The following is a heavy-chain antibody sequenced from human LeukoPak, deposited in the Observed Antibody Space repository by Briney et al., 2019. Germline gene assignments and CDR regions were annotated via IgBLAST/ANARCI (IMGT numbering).Heavy chain of an antibody. CDR3: ARGGQQLAPDLQNWFDP. CDR2: INHSGST. Sequence: SETLSLTCAVYGGSFSGYYWSWIRQPPGKGLEWIGEINHSGSTNYNPSLKSRVTISVDTSKNQFSLKLSSVTAADTAVYYCARGGQQLAPDLQNWFDPWGQGTLVTVSS. V-gene: IGHV4-34*01. D-gene: IGHD6-13*01. CDR1: GGSFSGYY. J-gene: IGHJ5*02.